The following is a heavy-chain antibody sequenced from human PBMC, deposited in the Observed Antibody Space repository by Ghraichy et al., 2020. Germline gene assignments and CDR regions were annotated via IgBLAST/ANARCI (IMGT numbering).Heavy chain of an antibody. D-gene: IGHD3-10*01. Sequence: SETLSLTCTVSGGSISSGSYYWSWIRQPAGKGLEWIGRIYTSGSTNYNPSLKSRVTISVDTSKNQFSLKLSSVTAADTAVYYCAGEPERGQGSFDPWSQGTLVTVSS. CDR1: GGSISSGSYY. J-gene: IGHJ5*02. CDR2: IYTSGST. V-gene: IGHV4-61*02. CDR3: AGEPERGQGSFDP.